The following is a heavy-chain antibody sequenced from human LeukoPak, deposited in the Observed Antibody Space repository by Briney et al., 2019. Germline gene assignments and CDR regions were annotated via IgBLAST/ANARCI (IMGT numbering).Heavy chain of an antibody. J-gene: IGHJ4*02. V-gene: IGHV3-23*01. D-gene: IGHD6-13*01. CDR1: GFTFSSYA. Sequence: GGSLRLSCAASGFTFSSYAMSWVRQAPGKGLGWVSAIIGSGSSTYYADSVKGRFTISRDNSKNTLFLQMNSLRAEDTAVYYCAKDRAQQLVLDFWGQGTLVTVSS. CDR2: IIGSGSST. CDR3: AKDRAQQLVLDF.